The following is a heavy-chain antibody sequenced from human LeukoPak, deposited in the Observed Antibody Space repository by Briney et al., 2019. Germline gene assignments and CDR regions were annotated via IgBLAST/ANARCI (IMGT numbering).Heavy chain of an antibody. CDR1: GFTFSNAW. J-gene: IGHJ3*02. CDR2: IKSKTDGGTT. Sequence: PGGSLRLSCAASGFTFSNAWMSWVRQAPGKGLEWVGRIKSKTDGGTTDYAAPVKGRFTISRDDSKNTLYLQMSSLKTEDTAVYYCTTVEIVVVPAAPTDDAFDIWGQGTMVTVSS. CDR3: TTVEIVVVPAAPTDDAFDI. D-gene: IGHD2-2*01. V-gene: IGHV3-15*01.